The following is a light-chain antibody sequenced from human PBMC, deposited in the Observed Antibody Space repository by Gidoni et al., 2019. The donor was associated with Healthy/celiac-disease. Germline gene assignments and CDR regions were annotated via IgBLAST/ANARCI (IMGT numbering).Light chain of an antibody. J-gene: IGKJ4*01. V-gene: IGKV3-11*01. CDR1: QSVSSY. CDR3: QQRSNWPPPLT. Sequence: EIVLTQSPATLSLSPGERATLSCRASQSVSSYLAGYHQKPGQAPRLLIYDASNRATGIPARFSGSGSGTDFTLTISSLEPEDFAVYYCQQRSNWPPPLTFGGGTKVEIK. CDR2: DAS.